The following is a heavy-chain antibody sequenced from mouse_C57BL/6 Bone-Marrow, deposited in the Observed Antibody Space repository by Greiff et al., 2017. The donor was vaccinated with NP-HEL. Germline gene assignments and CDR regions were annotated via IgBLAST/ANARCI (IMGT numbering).Heavy chain of an antibody. J-gene: IGHJ2*01. CDR3: ASAYGNYLDY. V-gene: IGHV3-6*01. Sequence: DVQLVESGPGLVKPSQSLSLTCSVTGYSITSGYYWNWIRRFPGNKLEWVGSISYDGSNNYSPSLKNRISITRDTSKTKFFLMLNSVTAEDTATYYCASAYGNYLDYWGQGTTLTVSS. D-gene: IGHD2-10*02. CDR2: ISYDGSN. CDR1: GYSITSGYY.